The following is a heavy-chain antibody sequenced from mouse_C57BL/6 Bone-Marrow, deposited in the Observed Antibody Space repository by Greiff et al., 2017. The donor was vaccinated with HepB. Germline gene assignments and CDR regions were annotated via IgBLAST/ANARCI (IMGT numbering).Heavy chain of an antibody. CDR3: TRRGEYYSYFDY. V-gene: IGHV6-6*01. Sequence: EVHLVESGGGLVQPGGSMKLSCAASGFTFSDAWMDWVRQSPEKGLEWVAEIRNKANNHATYYAESVKGRFTISRDDSKSSVYLQMNSLRAEDTGIYYCTRRGEYYSYFDYWGQGTTLTVSS. CDR2: IRNKANNHAT. J-gene: IGHJ2*01. D-gene: IGHD1-1*01. CDR1: GFTFSDAW.